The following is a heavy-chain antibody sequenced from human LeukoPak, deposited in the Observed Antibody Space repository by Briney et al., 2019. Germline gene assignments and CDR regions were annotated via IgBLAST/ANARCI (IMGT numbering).Heavy chain of an antibody. CDR1: GFTFSSYG. CDR3: AKDIPAYCSGGSCYFDY. J-gene: IGHJ4*02. Sequence: GGSLRLSCAASGFTFSSYGMHWVRQAPGKGLEWVAFIRYGGTNKFYADSVKGRFTISRDNSKNTLYLQMNSLRPEDTAVYYCAKDIPAYCSGGSCYFDYWGQGTLVTVSS. CDR2: IRYGGTNK. D-gene: IGHD2-15*01. V-gene: IGHV3-30*02.